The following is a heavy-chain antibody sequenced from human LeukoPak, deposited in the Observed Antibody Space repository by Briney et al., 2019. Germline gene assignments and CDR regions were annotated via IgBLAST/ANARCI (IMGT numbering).Heavy chain of an antibody. J-gene: IGHJ6*02. CDR2: ISWNSGSI. CDR1: GFTFDDYA. Sequence: GGSLRLSCAASGFTFDDYAMHWVRQAPGKGLEWVSGISWNSGSIGYADSVKGRFTISRDNAKNSLYLQMNSLRAEDTAVYYCAREGIPYYYYYGMDVWGQGTTVTVSS. V-gene: IGHV3-9*01. D-gene: IGHD6-13*01. CDR3: AREGIPYYYYYGMDV.